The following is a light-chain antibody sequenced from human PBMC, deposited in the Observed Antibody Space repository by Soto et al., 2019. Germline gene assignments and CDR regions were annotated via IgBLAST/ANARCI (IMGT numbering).Light chain of an antibody. J-gene: IGLJ3*02. CDR2: EVG. V-gene: IGLV2-14*01. Sequence: QSVLTQPASVSGSPGQSITISCAGTSSDVGAYNYVSWYQQHPGKAPKLVIYEVGDRPSGVSNRFSGSKSGNTASLTISGLQAEDEADYYCSSYTSSTTQVFGGGTQVTVL. CDR3: SSYTSSTTQV. CDR1: SSDVGAYNY.